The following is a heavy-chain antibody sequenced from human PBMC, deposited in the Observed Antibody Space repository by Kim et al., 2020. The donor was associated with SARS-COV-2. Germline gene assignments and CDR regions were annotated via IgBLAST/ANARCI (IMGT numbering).Heavy chain of an antibody. Sequence: NNPTLKWRGTRSVDTAKNQFSLKLSSVPAADTAVYYCARAYGDYGVHWFDPWGQGTLVTVSS. D-gene: IGHD4-17*01. J-gene: IGHJ5*02. CDR3: ARAYGDYGVHWFDP. V-gene: IGHV4-34*04.